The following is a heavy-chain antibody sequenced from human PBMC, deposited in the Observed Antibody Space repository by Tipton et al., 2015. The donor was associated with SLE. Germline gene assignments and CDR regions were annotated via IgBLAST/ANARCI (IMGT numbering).Heavy chain of an antibody. Sequence: TLSLTCTVSGGSVSSSSRYWAWIRQPPGKGLEWIGSIYYTGTTTYYNSFLKSRVTMSVDTSKNQFSLRLTSVTAADTAVYYCARTLGAIAHTVYDAFDIWGQGKMVTVSS. CDR1: GGSVSSSSRY. J-gene: IGHJ3*02. V-gene: IGHV4-39*07. D-gene: IGHD1-26*01. CDR2: IYYTGTTT. CDR3: ARTLGAIAHTVYDAFDI.